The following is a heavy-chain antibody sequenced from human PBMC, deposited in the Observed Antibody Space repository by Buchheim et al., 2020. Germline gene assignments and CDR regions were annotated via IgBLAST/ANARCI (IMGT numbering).Heavy chain of an antibody. Sequence: EVLLLESGGGLVQPGGSLRLSCAASGFTFSSYAMSWVRQAPGKGLEWVSAISGSGGSTYYADSVKGRFTISRDNSKNTLYLQMNSLRAEDTAVYYCAARPNYYDSSGYGRYDYWGQGTL. V-gene: IGHV3-23*01. CDR2: ISGSGGST. CDR3: AARPNYYDSSGYGRYDY. D-gene: IGHD3-22*01. CDR1: GFTFSSYA. J-gene: IGHJ4*02.